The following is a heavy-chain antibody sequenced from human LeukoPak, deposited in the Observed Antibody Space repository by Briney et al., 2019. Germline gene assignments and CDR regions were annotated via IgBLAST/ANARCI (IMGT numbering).Heavy chain of an antibody. J-gene: IGHJ4*02. V-gene: IGHV4-34*01. Sequence: SETLSLTSAVYGGSFSGYYWSWIRQPPGKGLEWIGEINHSGSTNYNPSLKSRVTISVDTSRNQFSLKLSSVTAADTAVYYCARARRRDGYKGGSRPLNFDYWGQGTLVTVSS. D-gene: IGHD5-12*01. CDR3: ARARRRDGYKGGSRPLNFDY. CDR2: INHSGST. CDR1: GGSFSGYY.